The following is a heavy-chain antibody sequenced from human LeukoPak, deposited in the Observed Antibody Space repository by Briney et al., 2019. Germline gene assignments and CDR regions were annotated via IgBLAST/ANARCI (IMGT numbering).Heavy chain of an antibody. V-gene: IGHV3-23*01. CDR3: AKVASADAQARLNY. CDR1: GFTFSSYA. D-gene: IGHD6-19*01. J-gene: IGHJ4*02. CDR2: ISGSGGGT. Sequence: GGSLRLSCAASGFTFSSYAMSWVRQAPGKGLEWVSAISGSGGGTCYADSVKGRFTISRDNSNNTLYLQMNSLRAEDTAVYYCAKVASADAQARLNYWGQGTLVTVSS.